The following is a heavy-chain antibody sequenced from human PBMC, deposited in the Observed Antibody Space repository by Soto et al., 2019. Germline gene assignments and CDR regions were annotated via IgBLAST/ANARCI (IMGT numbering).Heavy chain of an antibody. D-gene: IGHD2-15*01. J-gene: IGHJ3*02. Sequence: RRLSCAASGFTFSAYAMSWVRQAPGKGLEWVSAISGSSASTYYADSVQGRFTISRDNSKNTLYLQMNSLRAEDTAVYYCAKDGSLDVVVVAATGFVSFDIWGQGTMVTVSS. CDR2: ISGSSAST. CDR3: AKDGSLDVVVVAATGFVSFDI. CDR1: GFTFSAYA. V-gene: IGHV3-23*01.